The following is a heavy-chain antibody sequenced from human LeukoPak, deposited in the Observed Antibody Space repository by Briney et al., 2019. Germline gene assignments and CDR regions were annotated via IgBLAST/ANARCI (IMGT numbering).Heavy chain of an antibody. Sequence: ASVKVSCKASGYTFTGYYMHWVRQAPGQGLEWMGWINPNSGDTNHPQKFQGRVTMTRGMSISAASMELSRLTSDDTAVYYCARVAGIAARPDFWGQGTLVTVSS. CDR1: GYTFTGYY. D-gene: IGHD6-6*01. V-gene: IGHV1-2*02. CDR2: INPNSGDT. J-gene: IGHJ4*02. CDR3: ARVAGIAARPDF.